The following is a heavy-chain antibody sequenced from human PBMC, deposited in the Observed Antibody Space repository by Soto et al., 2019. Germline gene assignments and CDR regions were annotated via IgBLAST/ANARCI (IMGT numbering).Heavy chain of an antibody. Sequence: QVQLQESGPGLVKPSQPLSLTCTVSGGSIIDGQTYLNWIRQHPERGLEWMGYINYRGTTNYSPVLKSRILTSIYTSKNQFSLRLTSVKAADTSVYYCARDAPGVAPYWGQGTLVTVSS. CDR1: GGSIIDGQTY. D-gene: IGHD2-15*01. V-gene: IGHV4-31*03. J-gene: IGHJ4*02. CDR3: ARDAPGVAPY. CDR2: INYRGTT.